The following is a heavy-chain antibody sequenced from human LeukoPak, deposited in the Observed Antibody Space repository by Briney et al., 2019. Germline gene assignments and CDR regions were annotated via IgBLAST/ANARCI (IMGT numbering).Heavy chain of an antibody. CDR2: IKQDGSEK. J-gene: IGHJ4*02. D-gene: IGHD4-17*01. CDR1: GFTFSSYW. Sequence: GGSLRLSCAASGFTFSSYWMSWVRQAPGKGLEWVANIKQDGSEKYYVDSVKGRFTISRDNAKNSLYLQMSSLRAEDTAVYYCARGRSPYGDYYFDYWGQGTLVTVSS. V-gene: IGHV3-7*01. CDR3: ARGRSPYGDYYFDY.